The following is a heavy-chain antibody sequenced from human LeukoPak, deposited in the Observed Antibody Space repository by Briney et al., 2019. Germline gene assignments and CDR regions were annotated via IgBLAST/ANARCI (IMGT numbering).Heavy chain of an antibody. J-gene: IGHJ4*02. V-gene: IGHV1-2*06. CDR1: GYTFTGYY. CDR3: ARERGASLNPLDY. Sequence: GASVKVSCKASGYTFTGYYMHWVRQAPGQGLEWMGRINPNSGGTNYAQKFQGRVTMTRDTSISTAYMELSRLRSDDTAVYYCARERGASLNPLDYWGQGTLVTVSS. D-gene: IGHD3-16*01. CDR2: INPNSGGT.